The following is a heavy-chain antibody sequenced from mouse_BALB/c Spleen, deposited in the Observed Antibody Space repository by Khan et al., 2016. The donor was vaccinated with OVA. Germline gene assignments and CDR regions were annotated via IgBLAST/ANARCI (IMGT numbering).Heavy chain of an antibody. CDR1: GYSITSDYA. D-gene: IGHD1-1*01. CDR3: ARSVTNTTVVATGCDY. Sequence: EVQLLESGPGLVKPSQSLSLTCTVTGYSITSDYAWYLLRPFPGNKLEWMGYISYSGRTSYNSSFKSRISITRDTSKNQFFLKLISLTNEDTATNYCARSVTNTTVVATGCDYWGQGNTLTVSS. J-gene: IGHJ2*01. V-gene: IGHV3-2*02. CDR2: ISYSGRT.